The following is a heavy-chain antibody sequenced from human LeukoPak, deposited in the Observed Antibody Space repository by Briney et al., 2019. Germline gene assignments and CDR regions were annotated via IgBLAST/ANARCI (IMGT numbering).Heavy chain of an antibody. CDR1: GFTFDDYA. V-gene: IGHV3-43*02. CDR3: AKSRNYGSGSYLDY. CDR2: ITGDGGFT. J-gene: IGHJ4*02. Sequence: GGSLRLSCAASGFTFDDYAMHWVRQPPGKGLEWVSLITGDGGFTWHADSVKGRFTISRDNSKNSLYLQMNSLRTEDTSLYYCAKSRNYGSGSYLDYWGPGTLVTVSS. D-gene: IGHD3-10*01.